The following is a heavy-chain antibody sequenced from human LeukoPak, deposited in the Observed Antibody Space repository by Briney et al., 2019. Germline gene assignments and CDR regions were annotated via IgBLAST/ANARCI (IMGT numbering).Heavy chain of an antibody. Sequence: SETLSLTCAVYGGSFSGYYWSWIRQPPGKGLEWIGEINHSGSTNYNPSLKSRVTISVDTSKNQFSLKLSSVTAAGTAVYYCARGEWQWLGGYYYMDVWGKGTTVTVSS. CDR1: GGSFSGYY. J-gene: IGHJ6*03. D-gene: IGHD6-19*01. CDR2: INHSGST. CDR3: ARGEWQWLGGYYYMDV. V-gene: IGHV4-34*01.